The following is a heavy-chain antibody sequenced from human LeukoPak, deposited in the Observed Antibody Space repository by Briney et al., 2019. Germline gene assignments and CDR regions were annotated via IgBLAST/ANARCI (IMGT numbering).Heavy chain of an antibody. CDR1: GFRFSSFG. D-gene: IGHD4-11*01. J-gene: IGHJ5*02. CDR3: ARDSDYSGNGNGDWFDP. V-gene: IGHV1-18*04. Sequence: ASVKVSCKASGFRFSSFGVSWVRQAPGQGLEWMGWISNYFGVTHYAEKFEDRVTMTVDTSTTTVYMELSSLKYDDTAIYYCARDSDYSGNGNGDWFDPWGQGTVVIVSS. CDR2: ISNYFGVT.